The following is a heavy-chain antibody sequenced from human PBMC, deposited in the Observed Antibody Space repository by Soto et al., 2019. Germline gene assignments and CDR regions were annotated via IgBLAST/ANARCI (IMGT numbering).Heavy chain of an antibody. V-gene: IGHV4-34*01. CDR3: ARVAGGVVIYDY. CDR1: GGSFSGYY. J-gene: IGHJ4*02. Sequence: SETLSLTCAVYGGSFSGYYWSWIRQPPGKGLEWIGEINHSGGTNYNPSLKSRVTISVDTSKNQFSLKLSSVTAADTAVYYCARVAGGVVIYDYWGQGTLVTVSS. CDR2: INHSGGT. D-gene: IGHD3-3*01.